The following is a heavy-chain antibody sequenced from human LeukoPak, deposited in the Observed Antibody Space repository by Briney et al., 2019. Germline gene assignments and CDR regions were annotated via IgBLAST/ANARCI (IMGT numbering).Heavy chain of an antibody. J-gene: IGHJ1*01. CDR3: ARDESTSILWW. CDR1: GYIFTTYF. D-gene: IGHD2-21*01. V-gene: IGHV1-2*02. CDR2: INPNNGDT. Sequence: ASVKVSCKASGYIFTTYFIHWVRQAPGQGLEWMGWINPNNGDTNYVQKFQGRVTMTRDTSISTAYMELTRLRSDDTAVYYCARDESTSILWWWGQGTLVTVSS.